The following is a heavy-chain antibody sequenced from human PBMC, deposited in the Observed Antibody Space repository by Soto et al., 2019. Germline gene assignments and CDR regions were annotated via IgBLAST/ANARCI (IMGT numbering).Heavy chain of an antibody. CDR2: IYYSGST. V-gene: IGHV4-31*03. CDR1: GGAISSGGYY. J-gene: IGHJ5*01. D-gene: IGHD4-17*01. CDR3: ARSSQYTVTTFDS. Sequence: QVQLQESGPGLVKPSQTLSLTCTVSGGAISSGGYYWSRIRQHPGKGLEWIGYIYYSGSTYYNPALKSRVTISVETSKNQFSLKISSLTAADTAVYYCARSSQYTVTTFDSWGQGTLVTVSS.